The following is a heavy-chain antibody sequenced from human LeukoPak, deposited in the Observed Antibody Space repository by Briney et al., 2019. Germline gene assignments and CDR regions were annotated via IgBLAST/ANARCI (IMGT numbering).Heavy chain of an antibody. V-gene: IGHV3-23*01. Sequence: GGSLRLSCAGSGFPFSSHGMNWVRQAPGKGLEWVSGISPGGGPTYYADSVRGRFTISRDDSKNTLYLQMKNVRAEDTAVYYCAKDRGMFLVGYLDYWGQGTLVTVSS. D-gene: IGHD2-15*01. J-gene: IGHJ4*02. CDR2: ISPGGGPT. CDR3: AKDRGMFLVGYLDY. CDR1: GFPFSSHG.